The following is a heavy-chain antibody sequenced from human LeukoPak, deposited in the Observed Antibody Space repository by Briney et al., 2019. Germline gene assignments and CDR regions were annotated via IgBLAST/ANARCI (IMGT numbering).Heavy chain of an antibody. CDR2: ISGSGGSK. J-gene: IGHJ4*02. D-gene: IGHD1-1*01. CDR3: VRDTTPTIRTYYFDY. CDR1: GFTFSTYG. Sequence: GGSLRLSCAASGFTFSTYGMSWVRQAPGKGLEWVSGISGSGGSKYYADSVKGRFTISRDNAKNSLYLQMNSLRAEDTAFYYCVRDTTPTIRTYYFDYWGQGALVTVSS. V-gene: IGHV3-23*01.